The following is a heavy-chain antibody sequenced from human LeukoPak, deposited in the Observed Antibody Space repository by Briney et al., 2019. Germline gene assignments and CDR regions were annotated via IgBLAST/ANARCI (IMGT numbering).Heavy chain of an antibody. D-gene: IGHD3-9*01. CDR3: ARRDNFEY. V-gene: IGHV3-30-3*01. CDR2: TSDDGTKT. Sequence: GGSLRLSCAASGFTFSDFAMHWVRQAPGKGLEWLAGTSDDGTKTYYAQSVKGRFTISRDNSKNMLFLQMNSLRSEDTAIYYCARRDNFEYWGQGTLVTVSS. CDR1: GFTFSDFA. J-gene: IGHJ4*02.